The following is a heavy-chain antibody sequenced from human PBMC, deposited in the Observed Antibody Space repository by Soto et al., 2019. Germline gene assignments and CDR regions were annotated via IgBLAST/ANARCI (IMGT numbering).Heavy chain of an antibody. CDR2: FHYSGIS. Sequence: SETLSLTCTVSDASIRGYYWSWIRQPPGKGLEWIGYFHYSGISNYNSSLKSRVTMSLDTSKSQFSLKLGSVSAADTAIYYCARGASNWQYFDYWGQGALVTVSS. D-gene: IGHD4-4*01. CDR1: DASIRGYY. V-gene: IGHV4-59*01. J-gene: IGHJ4*02. CDR3: ARGASNWQYFDY.